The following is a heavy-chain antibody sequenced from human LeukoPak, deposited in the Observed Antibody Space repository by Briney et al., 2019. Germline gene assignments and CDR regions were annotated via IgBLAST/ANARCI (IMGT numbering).Heavy chain of an antibody. V-gene: IGHV3-30*03. J-gene: IGHJ4*02. Sequence: GRSLRLSCAASGFSFSDSGMNWVRQAPGKGLEWVAVISYDGSKEYYADSLKGRFTISRDNSKNTLYLQMNSLRVEDTAIYYCAREGGDYWGQGSLVTVSS. CDR1: GFSFSDSG. D-gene: IGHD3-16*01. CDR3: AREGGDY. CDR2: ISYDGSKE.